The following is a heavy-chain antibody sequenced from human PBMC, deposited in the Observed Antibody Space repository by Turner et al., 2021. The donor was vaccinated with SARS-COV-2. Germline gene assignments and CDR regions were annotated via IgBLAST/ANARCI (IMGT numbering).Heavy chain of an antibody. D-gene: IGHD3-16*01. CDR1: GFTFSSHG. V-gene: IGHV3-30*18. CDR2: ISYDGSSK. Sequence: QVRLVESGGGVVQPGRSLRLSCLAPGFTFSSHGMNWVRQAPGKGLEWVAAISYDGSSKFYADVVKGRFTISRDDSSNTVYVEINSLRPEDTAVFYCAKDDGGLATTTYGMDVWGQGTTVTVSS. CDR3: AKDDGGLATTTYGMDV. J-gene: IGHJ6*02.